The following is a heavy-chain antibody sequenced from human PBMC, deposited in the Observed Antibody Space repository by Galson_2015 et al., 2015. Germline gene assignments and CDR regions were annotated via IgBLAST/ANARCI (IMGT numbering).Heavy chain of an antibody. CDR3: ARDNGGSGTEGDAFDI. D-gene: IGHD3-10*01. CDR1: GFTFNNAW. V-gene: IGHV3-15*01. J-gene: IGHJ3*02. CDR2: VKSKTDSGTR. Sequence: AASGFTFNNAWMSWVRQAPGRGLEWVGRVKSKTDSGTRDYGAPVKGRFSISRDDSKNTLYLQMNSSVTAADTAVYYCARDNGGSGTEGDAFDIWGQGTMVTVSS.